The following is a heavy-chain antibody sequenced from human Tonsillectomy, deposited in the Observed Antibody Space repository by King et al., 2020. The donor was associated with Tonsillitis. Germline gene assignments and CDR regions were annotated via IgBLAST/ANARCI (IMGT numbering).Heavy chain of an antibody. CDR3: ARHYTTYIKRPFGF. CDR1: GYSFAYYW. D-gene: IGHD1-26*01. CDR2: FYPGDSDA. J-gene: IGHJ4*02. Sequence: VQLVESGAEVKKPGESLNLSCKASGYSFAYYWIGWVRQVPGQGLEWMGIFYPGDSDARYSPSFQGQVTMSADKSLNTTYLHWSSLKASDTAIYYCARHYTTYIKRPFGFWGQGTLVTVSS. V-gene: IGHV5-51*01.